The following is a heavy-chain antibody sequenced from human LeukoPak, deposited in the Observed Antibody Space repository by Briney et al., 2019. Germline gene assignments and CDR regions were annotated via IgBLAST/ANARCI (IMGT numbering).Heavy chain of an antibody. CDR1: GLTFSSYA. D-gene: IGHD3-9*01. J-gene: IGHJ5*02. CDR2: ITDNGRKT. Sequence: PGGSLRLSCAASGLTFSSYAMNWVRQASGKGLEWVSGITDNGRKTYYADSVKGRFSISRDNSKNTLYLQMSDLRAEDTAVYYCAKDPTSVGGRHDWLLDSWGQGTLVTVSS. CDR3: AKDPTSVGGRHDWLLDS. V-gene: IGHV3-23*01.